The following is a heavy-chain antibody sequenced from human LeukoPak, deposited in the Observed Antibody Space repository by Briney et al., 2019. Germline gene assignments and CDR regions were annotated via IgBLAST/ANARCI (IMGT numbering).Heavy chain of an antibody. CDR1: GLTFSSYG. V-gene: IGHV3-30*18. D-gene: IGHD3-3*01. J-gene: IGHJ4*02. CDR3: AKDRGYDFWSGYYLDY. CDR2: ISYDGSNK. Sequence: GGSLRLSCAASGLTFSSYGMHWVRQAPGKGLEWVAVISYDGSNKYYADSVKGRFTISRDNSKNTLYLQMNSLRAEDTAVYYCAKDRGYDFWSGYYLDYWGQGTLVTVSS.